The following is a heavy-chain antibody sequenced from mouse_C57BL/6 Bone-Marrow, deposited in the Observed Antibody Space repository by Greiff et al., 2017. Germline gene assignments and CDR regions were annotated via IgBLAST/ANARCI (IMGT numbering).Heavy chain of an antibody. V-gene: IGHV5-17*01. J-gene: IGHJ3*01. Sequence: EVKLVESGGGLVKPGGSLKLSCAASGFTFSDYGMHWVRQAPEKGLEWVAYISSGSSTIYYADTVKGRFTISRDNAKNTLFLQMTSLRSEDTAMYYCASGIYGNYDAYWGQGTLVTVSA. CDR3: ASGIYGNYDAY. CDR1: GFTFSDYG. D-gene: IGHD2-1*01. CDR2: ISSGSSTI.